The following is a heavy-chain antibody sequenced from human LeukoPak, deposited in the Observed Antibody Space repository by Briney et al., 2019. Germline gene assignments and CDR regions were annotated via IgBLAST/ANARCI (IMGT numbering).Heavy chain of an antibody. CDR3: AREDPQTTVPEGMDV. V-gene: IGHV4-59*01. J-gene: IGHJ6*04. CDR2: IYYSGTT. Sequence: SETLSLTCTVSGGSISYYYWSWIRQSPGKGLEWIGYIYYSGTTNYNPSLKSRVTISVDTSKNQFSLQLRSVTAADTAVYYCAREDPQTTVPEGMDVWGKGTTVTVSS. D-gene: IGHD4-17*01. CDR1: GGSISYYY.